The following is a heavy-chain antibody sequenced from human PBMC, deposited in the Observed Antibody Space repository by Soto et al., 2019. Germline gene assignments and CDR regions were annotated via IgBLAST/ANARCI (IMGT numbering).Heavy chain of an antibody. V-gene: IGHV1-69*12. CDR2: IIPIFGTA. CDR3: EAAAAGLYYYYGMDV. J-gene: IGHJ6*02. D-gene: IGHD6-13*01. CDR1: GGTFSSYA. Sequence: QVQLVQSGAEVKKPGASVKVSCKASGGTFSSYAISWVRQAPGQGLEWMGGIIPIFGTANYAQKFQGRVTITADESTSTPYMELSSLRSEDTAVYYCEAAAAGLYYYYGMDVWGQGTTVTVSS.